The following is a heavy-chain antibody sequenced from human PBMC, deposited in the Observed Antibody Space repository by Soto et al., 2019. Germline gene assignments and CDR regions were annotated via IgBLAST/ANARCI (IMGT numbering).Heavy chain of an antibody. CDR1: GFTFDDYA. Sequence: EVQLVESGGGLVQPGRSLRLSCAASGFTFDDYAMHWVRQAPGKRLEWVSGISWNSGSIGYADSVKGRFTISRDNAKNSLYLQMNSLRAEDTALYYCAKALTYGDPTGSFDYWGQGTLVTVSS. D-gene: IGHD4-17*01. CDR3: AKALTYGDPTGSFDY. J-gene: IGHJ4*02. CDR2: ISWNSGSI. V-gene: IGHV3-9*01.